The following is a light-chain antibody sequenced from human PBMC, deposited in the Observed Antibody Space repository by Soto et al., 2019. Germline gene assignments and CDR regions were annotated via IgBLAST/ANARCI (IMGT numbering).Light chain of an antibody. CDR2: GNS. V-gene: IGLV1-47*02. Sequence: QSVLTQPPSASGTPGQRVTLSCSGSSSNIGYNAVNWYQQLPGKAPKLLMHGNSQRPSGVPDRFSGSKSGTSASLVISGLRSEDEAEYYCAAWDDSLGGFYVFGTGTKVTVL. CDR3: AAWDDSLGGFYV. J-gene: IGLJ1*01. CDR1: SSNIGYNA.